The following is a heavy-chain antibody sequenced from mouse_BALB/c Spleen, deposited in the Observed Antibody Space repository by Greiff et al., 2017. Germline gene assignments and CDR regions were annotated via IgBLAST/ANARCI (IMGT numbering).Heavy chain of an antibody. V-gene: IGHV1-82*01. CDR1: GYAFSSSW. J-gene: IGHJ4*01. Sequence: VQLQESVPELVKPGASVKISCKASGYAFSSSWMNWVKQRPGQGLEWIGRIYPGDGDTNYNGKFKGKATLTADKSSSTAYMQLSSLTSVDSAVYFCAREDDRDAMDYWGQGTSVTVSS. D-gene: IGHD2-12*01. CDR3: AREDDRDAMDY. CDR2: IYPGDGDT.